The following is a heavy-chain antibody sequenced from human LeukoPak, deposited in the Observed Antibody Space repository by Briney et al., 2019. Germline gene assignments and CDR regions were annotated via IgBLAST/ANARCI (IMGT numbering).Heavy chain of an antibody. CDR3: ARRFAAQLAFVDV. J-gene: IGHJ6*04. D-gene: IGHD3-3*02. Sequence: GGSLRLSCAASGFTFSSYGMHWVRQAPGKGLEWVAFIRYDGSNKYYADSVKGRFTISRDNSKNTLYLQMGSLTAEDMAVYYCARRFAAQLAFVDVWGKGTTVTISS. V-gene: IGHV3-30*02. CDR2: IRYDGSNK. CDR1: GFTFSSYG.